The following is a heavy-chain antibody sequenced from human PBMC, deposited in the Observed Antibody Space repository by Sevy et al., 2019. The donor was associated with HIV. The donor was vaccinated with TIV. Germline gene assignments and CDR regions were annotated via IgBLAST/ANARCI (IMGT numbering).Heavy chain of an antibody. CDR2: IQYDGDNK. V-gene: IGHV3-30*02. D-gene: IGHD3-16*01. CDR3: AKDPLISLGADLFEY. Sequence: GGSLRLSCAASGFTFNSYGMHWVRQAPGKGLGRVAFIQYDGDNKYYADSVKGRFTISRDNAKKTLYVQMNSLRTEDTAVHYCAKDPLISLGADLFEYWGQGTLVTVSS. J-gene: IGHJ4*02. CDR1: GFTFNSYG.